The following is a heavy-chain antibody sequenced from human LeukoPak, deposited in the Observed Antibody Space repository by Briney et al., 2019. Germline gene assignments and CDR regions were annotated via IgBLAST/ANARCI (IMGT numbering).Heavy chain of an antibody. CDR3: AKDMGSRATNLDY. Sequence: PGGSLRLSCAASGFTFSSYAMHWVRQAPGKGLEWVSSVSSIGISSYYADSVKGRFTISRDNSQNTLYLQMNSLRAEDTAIYYCAKDMGSRATNLDYWGQGTLVTVSS. D-gene: IGHD1-26*01. CDR2: VSSIGISS. CDR1: GFTFSSYA. J-gene: IGHJ4*02. V-gene: IGHV3-23*01.